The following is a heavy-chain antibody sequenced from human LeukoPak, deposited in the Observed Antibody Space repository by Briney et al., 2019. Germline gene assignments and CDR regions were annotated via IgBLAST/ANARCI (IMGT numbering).Heavy chain of an antibody. D-gene: IGHD2-15*01. CDR3: ARQVCSGGSCFENWFDP. Sequence: SETLSLTCTVSGGSISSYYWNWIRQPPGKGLEWIGYIYYSGSTNYNPSLKSRVTISVDTSKNQFSLKLSSVTAADTAVYYCARQVCSGGSCFENWFDPWGQGTLVTVSS. CDR1: GGSISSYY. CDR2: IYYSGST. V-gene: IGHV4-59*08. J-gene: IGHJ5*02.